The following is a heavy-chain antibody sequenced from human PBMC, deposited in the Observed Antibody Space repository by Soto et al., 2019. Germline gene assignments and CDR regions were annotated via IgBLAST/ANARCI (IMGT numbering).Heavy chain of an antibody. CDR2: TRPNNGNT. CDR1: GYTFSIYG. Sequence: QVQLVHSGAEVKKPGASVKVSCKASGYTFSIYGINWVRQPPGQGLEWMGWTRPNNGNTKYAQNLQGRVTMTTDTSTSTAYMERRSLRPDDTVVYYGVRDWDGSGSYYTDYWGQRTLVTFAS. CDR3: VRDWDGSGSYYTDY. D-gene: IGHD3-10*01. J-gene: IGHJ4*02. V-gene: IGHV1-18*01.